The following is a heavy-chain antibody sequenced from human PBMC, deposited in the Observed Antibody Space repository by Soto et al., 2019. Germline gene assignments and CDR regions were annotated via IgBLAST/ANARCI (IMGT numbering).Heavy chain of an antibody. Sequence: GASVKVSCKTSGETFSRAAIHGVREVPGQRPEWMGWIHAGNGNTKYSQKFQDRLTVTRDTSASTAYMELSSLRSEDTGIYYCARDGPGWYFEHWGQGTLVTVS. V-gene: IGHV1-3*01. D-gene: IGHD6-19*01. CDR1: GETFSRAA. J-gene: IGHJ4*02. CDR3: ARDGPGWYFEH. CDR2: IHAGNGNT.